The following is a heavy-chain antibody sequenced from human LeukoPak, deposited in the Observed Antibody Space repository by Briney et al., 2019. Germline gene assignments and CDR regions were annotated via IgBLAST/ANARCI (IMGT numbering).Heavy chain of an antibody. V-gene: IGHV1-69*04. J-gene: IGHJ4*02. D-gene: IGHD6-19*01. Sequence: SVKVSCKASGGTFSSYAISWVRQAPGQGLEWMGRIIPILGIANYAQKFQGRVTMTRDTSISTAYMELSRLRSDDTAVYYCARDEYSSGWILFDYWGQGTLVTVSP. CDR1: GGTFSSYA. CDR2: IIPILGIA. CDR3: ARDEYSSGWILFDY.